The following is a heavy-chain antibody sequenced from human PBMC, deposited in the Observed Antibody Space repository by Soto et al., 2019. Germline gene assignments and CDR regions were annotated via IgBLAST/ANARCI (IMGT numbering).Heavy chain of an antibody. V-gene: IGHV3-23*01. CDR3: AQAISGYNAPLDH. D-gene: IGHD5-12*01. CDR2: ISGRDGST. J-gene: IGHJ4*02. CDR1: GFTFSSYA. Sequence: EVQLLESGGGLVQPGGSLRLSCAASGFTFSSYAMNWVRPAPGKGLEWVSVISGRDGSTYYADSVKGRFTISRDNSKNTLYVEMTRLRAEDTAVYYCAQAISGYNAPLDHWGQGTRVTVSS.